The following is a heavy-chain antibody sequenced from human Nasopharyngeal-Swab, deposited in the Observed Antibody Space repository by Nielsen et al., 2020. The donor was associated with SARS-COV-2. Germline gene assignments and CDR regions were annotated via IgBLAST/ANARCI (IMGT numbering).Heavy chain of an antibody. CDR1: GFTFSSYA. Sequence: GGSLRLSCAASGFTFSSYAMHWVRQAPGKGLEWVAVISYDGSNKYYADSVKGRFTISRDNSKNTLYLQMNSLKAEDTAVYYCARGVYYGSGSFDYYYYYMDVWGKGTTVTVSS. CDR2: ISYDGSNK. V-gene: IGHV3-30-3*01. J-gene: IGHJ6*03. D-gene: IGHD3-10*01. CDR3: ARGVYYGSGSFDYYYYYMDV.